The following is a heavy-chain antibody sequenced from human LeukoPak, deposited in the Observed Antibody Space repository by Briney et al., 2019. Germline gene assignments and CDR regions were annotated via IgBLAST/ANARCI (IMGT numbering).Heavy chain of an antibody. CDR3: ASTRGDTNTFDV. CDR2: ISGIGNRT. V-gene: IGHV3-23*01. D-gene: IGHD5-18*01. Sequence: GGSLRLSCAASGFTFSIYGLSWVRQAPGRGLEWVSIISGIGNRTFYAGSVKGRFTISRDNSKNTLYLQMNSLRAEDTAVYYCASTRGDTNTFDVWGQGTMVTVSS. J-gene: IGHJ3*01. CDR1: GFTFSIYG.